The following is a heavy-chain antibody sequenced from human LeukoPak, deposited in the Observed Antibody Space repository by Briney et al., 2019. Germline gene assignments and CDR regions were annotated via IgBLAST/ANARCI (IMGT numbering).Heavy chain of an antibody. V-gene: IGHV3-53*01. Sequence: GGSLRLSCAASGFTVSGNYMSWVRQAPGKGLEWVSIIYSGGSIFYADSVKGRFTISRDNSKNTLYLHMSSLRAEDTAVYYCASIAVAGIWGQGTLVTVSS. J-gene: IGHJ4*02. CDR1: GFTVSGNY. D-gene: IGHD6-19*01. CDR3: ASIAVAGI. CDR2: IYSGGSI.